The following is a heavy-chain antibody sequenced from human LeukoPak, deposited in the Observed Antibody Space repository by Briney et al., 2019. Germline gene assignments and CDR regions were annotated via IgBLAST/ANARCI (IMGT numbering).Heavy chain of an antibody. J-gene: IGHJ6*03. Sequence: TGGSLRLSCGASGFTLSRYGMHWVRQAPGKGLEWVAFIRYDGSNKYYADSVKGRFTISRDNSKNTLYLQMNSLRAEDTAVYYCAKVLVSSRRYCSGSSRYYYYYMDVWGKGTTVTVSS. CDR1: GFTLSRYG. V-gene: IGHV3-30*02. CDR3: AKVLVSSRRYCSGSSRYYYYYMDV. D-gene: IGHD2-15*01. CDR2: IRYDGSNK.